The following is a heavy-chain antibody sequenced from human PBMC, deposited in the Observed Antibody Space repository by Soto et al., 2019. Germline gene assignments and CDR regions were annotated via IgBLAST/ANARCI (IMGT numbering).Heavy chain of an antibody. Sequence: ASVKVSCKVSGYTLTELSMHWVRQAPGKGLEWMGGFDPEDGETIYAQKFQGRVTMTEDTSTDTAYMELSSLRSEDTDVYYCATKRNYPDAFDIWGQGTMVTVSS. D-gene: IGHD3-10*01. CDR3: ATKRNYPDAFDI. CDR1: GYTLTELS. V-gene: IGHV1-24*01. J-gene: IGHJ3*02. CDR2: FDPEDGET.